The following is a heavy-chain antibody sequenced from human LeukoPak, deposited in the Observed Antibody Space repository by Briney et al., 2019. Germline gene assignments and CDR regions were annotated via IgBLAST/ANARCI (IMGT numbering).Heavy chain of an antibody. J-gene: IGHJ5*02. D-gene: IGHD2-2*01. CDR3: ARHHIAVGDIS. CDR2: IYTSGSI. Sequence: SETLSLTCTVSGDSISTYYWSWIRQPAGKGLEWIGRIYTSGSINYNPSLKSRLTMSIDTSKNQFSLKLSSVTAADTAVYYCARHHIAVGDISWGQGTLVTVSS. V-gene: IGHV4-4*07. CDR1: GDSISTYY.